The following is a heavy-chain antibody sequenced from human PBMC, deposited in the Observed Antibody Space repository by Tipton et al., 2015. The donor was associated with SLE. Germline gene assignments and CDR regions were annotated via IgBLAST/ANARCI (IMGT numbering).Heavy chain of an antibody. CDR2: IYTSGST. CDR1: GGSISSSSYY. CDR3: ARDAGDPGYYYYGMDV. D-gene: IGHD7-27*01. V-gene: IGHV4-61*10. J-gene: IGHJ6*02. Sequence: PGLVKPSETLSLTCTVSGGSISSSSYYWSWIRQPAGKGLEWIGYIYTSGSTYYNPSLKSRVTISVDTSKNQFSLKLSSVTAADTAVYYCARDAGDPGYYYYGMDVWGQGTTVTVSS.